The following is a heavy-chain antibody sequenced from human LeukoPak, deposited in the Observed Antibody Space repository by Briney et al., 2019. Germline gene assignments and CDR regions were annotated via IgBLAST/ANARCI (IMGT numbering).Heavy chain of an antibody. CDR3: ARQSAAAQYTNWFDP. D-gene: IGHD2-2*01. Sequence: GESLKISYKGSGYSFASFWIGWVRRMPGKGLEWMGVIYPADSDTRYSPSFQGQVTISADKSTSTAYLQWSTLKASDTAIYYCARQSAAAQYTNWFDPWGQGTLVTVSS. CDR1: GYSFASFW. J-gene: IGHJ5*02. V-gene: IGHV5-51*01. CDR2: IYPADSDT.